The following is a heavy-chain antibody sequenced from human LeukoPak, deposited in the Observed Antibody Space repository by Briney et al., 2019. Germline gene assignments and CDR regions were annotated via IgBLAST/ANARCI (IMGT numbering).Heavy chain of an antibody. J-gene: IGHJ2*01. CDR3: AKYSGVAGHQRRPDL. Sequence: SGGSLRLSCAASGCTFSSYSRSWVRQAPGKGLEWVSAISGSGGSTYYADSVKGRVTISRDNSTNTLYLQMTSLRAEDTGVYYCAKYSGVAGHQRRPDLWGRGTLVTVSS. CDR2: ISGSGGST. V-gene: IGHV3-23*01. CDR1: GCTFSSYS. D-gene: IGHD6-19*01.